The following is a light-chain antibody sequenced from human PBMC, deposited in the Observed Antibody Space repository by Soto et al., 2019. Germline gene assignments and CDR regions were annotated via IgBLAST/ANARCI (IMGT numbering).Light chain of an antibody. Sequence: EIVLTQSPGALSLSPGERATLSCRASQSVSSTSLAWYQQKPGQAPRLLIYGASSRATGIPDRFSGSGSGTDFTLTIRRLEPEDFAVYYCQQYNNWPPWTFGQGTKVDIK. CDR2: GAS. CDR3: QQYNNWPPWT. CDR1: QSVSSTS. J-gene: IGKJ1*01. V-gene: IGKV3-20*01.